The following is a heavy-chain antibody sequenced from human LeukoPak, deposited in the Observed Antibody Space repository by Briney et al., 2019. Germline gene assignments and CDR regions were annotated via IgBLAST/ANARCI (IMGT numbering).Heavy chain of an antibody. J-gene: IGHJ4*02. V-gene: IGHV5-51*01. CDR2: IYPGDSDT. D-gene: IGHD3-9*01. CDR1: GYSFTSYW. Sequence: GESLKISCKGSGYSFTSYWIGWVRQMPGKGLEWMGIIYPGDSDTRYNPSFQGQVTISADKSINTAYLQWSSLKASDTAMYYCARHLVYDTGYCDFWGQGTLVTVSS. CDR3: ARHLVYDTGYCDF.